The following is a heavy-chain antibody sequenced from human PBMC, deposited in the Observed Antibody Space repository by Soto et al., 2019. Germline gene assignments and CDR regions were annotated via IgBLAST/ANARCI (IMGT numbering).Heavy chain of an antibody. J-gene: IGHJ6*02. CDR3: AREGWPLLQTGMDV. CDR1: GFTFSSYS. D-gene: IGHD2-15*01. Sequence: GGSLRLSCAASGFTFSSYSMNWVRQAPGKGLEWVSYISSSSSTIYYADSVKGRFIISRDNAKNSLYLQMHSLRDEDTAVYYCAREGWPLLQTGMDVWGQGTTVTVSS. V-gene: IGHV3-48*02. CDR2: ISSSSSTI.